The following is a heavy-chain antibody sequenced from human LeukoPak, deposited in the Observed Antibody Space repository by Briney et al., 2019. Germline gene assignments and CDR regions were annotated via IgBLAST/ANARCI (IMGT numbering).Heavy chain of an antibody. V-gene: IGHV3-33*06. Sequence: PGGSLRLSCAASGFTFSSYGMHWVRQAPGKGLEWVAVIWSDGTNKYYADSLKGRFTISRDNSKNTLYLQMNSLRAEDTAVYYCANMVRGLIINYWGQGTLVTVSS. D-gene: IGHD3-10*01. J-gene: IGHJ4*02. CDR2: IWSDGTNK. CDR3: ANMVRGLIINY. CDR1: GFTFSSYG.